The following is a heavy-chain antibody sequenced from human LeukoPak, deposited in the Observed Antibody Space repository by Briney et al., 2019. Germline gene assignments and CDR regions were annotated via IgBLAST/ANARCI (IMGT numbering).Heavy chain of an antibody. D-gene: IGHD2-15*01. CDR1: GFTFTGYW. J-gene: IGHJ4*02. V-gene: IGHV3-7*03. CDR2: IKQSGSEK. CDR3: AKDRTDRGY. Sequence: GGSLRLSCAASGFTFTGYWVSWVRQAPGRGLEWVANIKQSGSEKYYVDSVKGRFTISRDNSKNTLYLQMNSLRGEDTAVYYCAKDRTDRGYWGRGTLVTVSS.